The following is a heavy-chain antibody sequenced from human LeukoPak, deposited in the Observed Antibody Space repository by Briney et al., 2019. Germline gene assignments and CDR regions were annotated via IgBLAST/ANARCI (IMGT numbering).Heavy chain of an antibody. CDR1: GFTFSNYA. Sequence: GGSLRLSCAASGFTFSNYAMIWVRQAPGKGLEWVSTISGSGSATYNAGSVKGRFTTSRDNSNNTLYLQMNSLRAEDTAVYYCAKTEAPAAIRAGSDYWGQGTLVTVSS. CDR2: ISGSGSAT. D-gene: IGHD2-2*02. J-gene: IGHJ4*02. CDR3: AKTEAPAAIRAGSDY. V-gene: IGHV3-23*01.